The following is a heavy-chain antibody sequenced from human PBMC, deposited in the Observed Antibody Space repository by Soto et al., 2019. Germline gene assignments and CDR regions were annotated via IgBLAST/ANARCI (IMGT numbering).Heavy chain of an antibody. CDR3: ARARPDIVMVVGATPRYYGMDC. V-gene: IGHV3-11*01. CDR2: ISGSGSHI. Sequence: GVSLRLSCAASGFIFSGYYMTWIRQAPGKGLEWVSYISGSGSHIYYADSVKGRFTISRDNAKNSLYLQLNSLRVEDTAVYYCARARPDIVMVVGATPRYYGMDCWGQGTTVTV. D-gene: IGHD2-15*01. J-gene: IGHJ6*02. CDR1: GFIFSGYY.